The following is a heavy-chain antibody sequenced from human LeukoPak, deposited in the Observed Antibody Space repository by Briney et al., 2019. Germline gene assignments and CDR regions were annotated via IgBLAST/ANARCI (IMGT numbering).Heavy chain of an antibody. CDR3: ARDVAAAGPGAFDY. J-gene: IGHJ4*02. V-gene: IGHV3-33*01. D-gene: IGHD6-13*01. CDR2: IWYDGSNK. Sequence: GGSLRLSCAASGFTFSSYGMHWVRQAPGKGLEWVAVIWYDGSNKYYADSVKGRFTISRDNSKNTLYLQMNSLRAEDTAVYYCARDVAAAGPGAFDYWGQGTLVTVS. CDR1: GFTFSSYG.